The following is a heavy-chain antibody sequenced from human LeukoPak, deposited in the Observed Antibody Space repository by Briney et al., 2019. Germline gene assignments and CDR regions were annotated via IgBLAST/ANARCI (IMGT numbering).Heavy chain of an antibody. J-gene: IGHJ6*03. CDR1: GFSFNRRG. CDR3: ARIDGPTVFTYYMDL. CDR2: ISPRSETI. D-gene: IGHD3-16*01. V-gene: IGHV3-48*04. Sequence: GESLRLSCATSGFSFNRRGMNWVRHPPGKGLEWVSYISPRSETIYYAESVKGRFTVSRDGSKDSLYLQMHTLRAEDTAVYYCARIDGPTVFTYYMDLWGKGTTVTVAS.